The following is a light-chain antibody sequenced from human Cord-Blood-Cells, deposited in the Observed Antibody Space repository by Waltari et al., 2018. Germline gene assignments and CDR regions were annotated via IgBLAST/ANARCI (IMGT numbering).Light chain of an antibody. J-gene: IGKJ1*01. Sequence: DIVMSQSPDSLAVSLGERATINCKSRQSVLYRSNNKNYLAWYQQKPGQPPKLLIYWASTRESGVPDRFRGSGSGTDFTLTISSLQAEDVAVYYCQQYYSTPRTFGQGTKVEIK. CDR2: WAS. V-gene: IGKV4-1*01. CDR3: QQYYSTPRT. CDR1: QSVLYRSNNKNY.